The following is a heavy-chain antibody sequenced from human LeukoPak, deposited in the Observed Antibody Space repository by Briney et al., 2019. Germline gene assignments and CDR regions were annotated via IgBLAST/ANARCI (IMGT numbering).Heavy chain of an antibody. V-gene: IGHV3-21*01. Sequence: GVSLRLSCAASGFTLSSYSMNWVRQAPGKGLEWVSFISTSSSYIHNADSVKGRFTISRDNAENSLYLQMNSLRAEDTAVYYCARAAIAAARIYYYMDVWGKGTTVTVSS. CDR1: GFTLSSYS. CDR2: ISTSSSYI. D-gene: IGHD6-13*01. CDR3: ARAAIAAARIYYYMDV. J-gene: IGHJ6*03.